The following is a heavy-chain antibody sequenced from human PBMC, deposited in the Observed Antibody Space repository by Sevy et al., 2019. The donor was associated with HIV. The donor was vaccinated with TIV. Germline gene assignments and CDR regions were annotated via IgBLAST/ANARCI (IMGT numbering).Heavy chain of an antibody. CDR3: AYYDSSVLNYFEY. Sequence: GGSLRLSCAASEFTFSSYAMGWVRQAPGKGLEWVSEISISGARTNYADSVKGRFTISRDNSKNMLYLQMNSLRAEDTAVYYCAYYDSSVLNYFEYWGQGTLVTVSS. D-gene: IGHD3-22*01. J-gene: IGHJ4*02. CDR1: EFTFSSYA. V-gene: IGHV3-23*01. CDR2: ISISGART.